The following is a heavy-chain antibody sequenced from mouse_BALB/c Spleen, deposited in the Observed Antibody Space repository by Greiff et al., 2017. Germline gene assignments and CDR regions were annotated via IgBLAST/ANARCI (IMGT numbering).Heavy chain of an antibody. Sequence: EVHLVESGGGLVQPGGSLKLSCAASGFTFSSYGMSWVRQTPDKRLELVATINSNGGSTYYPDSVKGRFTISRDNAKNTLYLQMSSLKSEDTAMYYCAREDYGYYFDYWGQGTTRTVSS. V-gene: IGHV5-6-3*01. D-gene: IGHD1-2*01. CDR1: GFTFSSYG. CDR3: AREDYGYYFDY. CDR2: INSNGGST. J-gene: IGHJ2*01.